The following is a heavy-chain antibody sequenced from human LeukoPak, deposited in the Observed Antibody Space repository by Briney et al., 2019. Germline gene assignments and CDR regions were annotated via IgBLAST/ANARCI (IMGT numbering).Heavy chain of an antibody. CDR2: INHSGST. D-gene: IGHD3-22*01. Sequence: SETLSLTCAVYGGSFSGYYWSWIRQPPGKGLEWIGEINHSGSTNYNPSLKSRVTISVDTSKNQFSLKLSSVTAADTAVYYCARGGLYYYDSSGSVAFDIWGQGTTVTVSS. CDR3: ARGGLYYYDSSGSVAFDI. V-gene: IGHV4-34*01. CDR1: GGSFSGYY. J-gene: IGHJ3*02.